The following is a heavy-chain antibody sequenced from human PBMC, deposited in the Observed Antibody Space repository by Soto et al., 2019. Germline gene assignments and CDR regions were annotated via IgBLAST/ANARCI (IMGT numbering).Heavy chain of an antibody. CDR3: AKDAPDSSSWYEPLVTEYFQH. V-gene: IGHV3-23*01. Sequence: PGGSMRLSCAASGFTFSSYAMSWVRQAPGKGLEWVSAISGSGGSTYYADSVKGRFTISRDNSKNTLYLQMNSLRAEDTAVYYCAKDAPDSSSWYEPLVTEYFQHWGQGTLVTVSS. D-gene: IGHD6-13*01. CDR2: ISGSGGST. CDR1: GFTFSSYA. J-gene: IGHJ1*01.